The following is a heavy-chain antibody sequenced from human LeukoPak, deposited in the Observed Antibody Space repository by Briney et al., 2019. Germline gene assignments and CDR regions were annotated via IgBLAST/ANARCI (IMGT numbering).Heavy chain of an antibody. CDR1: GFTFSNYA. CDR3: AELGITMIGGV. D-gene: IGHD3-10*02. Sequence: GGSLRPSCAASGFTFSNYALSWVRQAPGKGLEWVSSISSSSSYIYYADSVKGRFTISRDNAKNSLYLQMNSLRAEDTAVYYCAELGITMIGGVWGKGTTVTISS. J-gene: IGHJ6*04. V-gene: IGHV3-21*01. CDR2: ISSSSSYI.